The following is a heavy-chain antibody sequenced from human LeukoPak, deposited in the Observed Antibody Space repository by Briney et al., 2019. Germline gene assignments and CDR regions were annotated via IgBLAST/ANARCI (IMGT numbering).Heavy chain of an antibody. CDR2: ISYDGSDK. J-gene: IGHJ6*03. CDR3: ARGANYDILTGYYNPGSYYYYMDV. Sequence: PGGSLRLSCAASGFTFSSYVMHWVRQAPGKGLGWVAVISYDGSDKYYTDSVKGRFTISRDNSKNTLYLQMNSLRAEDTAVYYCARGANYDILTGYYNPGSYYYYMDVWGKGTTVTISS. V-gene: IGHV3-30*04. D-gene: IGHD3-9*01. CDR1: GFTFSSYV.